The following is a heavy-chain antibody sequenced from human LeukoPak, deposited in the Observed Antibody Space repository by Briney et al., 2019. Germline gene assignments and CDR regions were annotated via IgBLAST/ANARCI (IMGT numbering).Heavy chain of an antibody. CDR2: ISYDGSNK. Sequence: GGSLRLSCAASGFTFSSYAMHWVRQAPGKGLEWVAVISYDGSNKYYADSVKGRFTISRDNSKNTLYLQMNSLRAEDTAVYYCAKDRRYYPDYWGQGTLVTVSS. CDR1: GFTFSSYA. J-gene: IGHJ4*02. CDR3: AKDRRYYPDY. V-gene: IGHV3-30-3*01. D-gene: IGHD3-22*01.